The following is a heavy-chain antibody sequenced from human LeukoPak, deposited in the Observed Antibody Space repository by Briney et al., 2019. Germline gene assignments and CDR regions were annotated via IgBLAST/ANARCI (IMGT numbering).Heavy chain of an antibody. CDR3: ARDNGRRWRQLHLRDLDY. CDR1: GFTFSSNG. D-gene: IGHD5-24*01. V-gene: IGHV3-33*01. J-gene: IGHJ4*02. Sequence: PGGSLRLSCAASGFTFSSNGMHWVRQAPGKGLQWVAVIWFDGSNQYYADSVRGRFTISRDNSKNTLYLQMHGLRAEDTGLYYCARDNGRRWRQLHLRDLDYWGQGALVTVCS. CDR2: IWFDGSNQ.